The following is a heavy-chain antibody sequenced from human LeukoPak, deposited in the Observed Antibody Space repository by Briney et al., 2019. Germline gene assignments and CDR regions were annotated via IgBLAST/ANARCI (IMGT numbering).Heavy chain of an antibody. J-gene: IGHJ4*02. D-gene: IGHD6-13*01. CDR3: ARGKRGYSSSWYDY. CDR1: GGSISSYY. Sequence: SETLSLTCTVSGGSISSYYWSWIRQPPGKGLEWIGEINHSGSTNYNPSLKSRVTISVDTSKNQFSLKLSSVTAADTAVYYCARGKRGYSSSWYDYWGQGTLVTVSS. CDR2: INHSGST. V-gene: IGHV4-34*01.